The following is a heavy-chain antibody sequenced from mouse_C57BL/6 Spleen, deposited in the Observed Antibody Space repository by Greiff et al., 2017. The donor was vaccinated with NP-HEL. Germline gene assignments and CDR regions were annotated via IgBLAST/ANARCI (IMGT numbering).Heavy chain of an antibody. Sequence: EVQLQQSGAELVRPGASVKLSCKASGFNIKDDYMHWVKQRPEQGLEWIGWIDPENGDTEYASKFQGKATITADTSSNTAYLQLSSLTSEDTAVYYCTTWTTYRIWMDYWGQGTSVTVSS. V-gene: IGHV14-4*01. CDR1: GFNIKDDY. D-gene: IGHD2-13*01. CDR3: TTWTTYRIWMDY. J-gene: IGHJ4*01. CDR2: IDPENGDT.